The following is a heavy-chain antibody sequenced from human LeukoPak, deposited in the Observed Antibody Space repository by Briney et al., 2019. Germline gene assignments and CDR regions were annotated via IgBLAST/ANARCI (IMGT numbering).Heavy chain of an antibody. CDR1: GYSISSGYY. J-gene: IGHJ3*02. CDR3: ARANYYDSSGYSRGSFDI. D-gene: IGHD3-22*01. CDR2: IYHSGST. Sequence: SETLSLTCTVSGYSISSGYYWGWIRQPPGKGLEWIGSIYHSGSTYYNPSLKSRVTISVDTSKNQFSLRLSSVTAADTAVYYCARANYYDSSGYSRGSFDIWGQGTMVTVSS. V-gene: IGHV4-38-2*02.